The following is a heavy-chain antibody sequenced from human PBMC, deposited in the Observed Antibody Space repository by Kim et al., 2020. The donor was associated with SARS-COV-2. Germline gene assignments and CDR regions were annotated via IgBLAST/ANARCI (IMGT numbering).Heavy chain of an antibody. Sequence: GGSLRLSCAASGFTFSSYGMHWVRQAPGKGLEWVAVIWYDGSNKYYADSVKGRFTISRDNSKNTLYLQMNSLRAEDTAVYYCARDLLRLGVVAATTPYYYYGMDVWGQGTTVTVSS. CDR3: ARDLLRLGVVAATTPYYYYGMDV. D-gene: IGHD2-15*01. V-gene: IGHV3-33*08. CDR1: GFTFSSYG. CDR2: IWYDGSNK. J-gene: IGHJ6*02.